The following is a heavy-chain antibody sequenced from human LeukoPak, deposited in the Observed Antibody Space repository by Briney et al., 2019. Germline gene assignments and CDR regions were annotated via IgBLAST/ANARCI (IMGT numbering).Heavy chain of an antibody. CDR3: ARSPGIAAVAHDY. J-gene: IGHJ4*02. D-gene: IGHD6-13*01. CDR1: GDSVSSNSAA. CDR2: TYYRSMWYN. V-gene: IGHV6-1*01. Sequence: SQTLSLTCAISGDSVSSNSAAWNWIRQSPSRGLEWLGRTYYRSMWYNDYAISVKSRITINPDTSKNRFSLQLNSVTPEDTAVYYCARSPGIAAVAHDYWGQGTLVTVSS.